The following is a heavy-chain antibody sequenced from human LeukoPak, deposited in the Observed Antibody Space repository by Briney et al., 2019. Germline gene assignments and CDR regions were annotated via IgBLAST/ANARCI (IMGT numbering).Heavy chain of an antibody. CDR1: GDSITSTYY. V-gene: IGHV4-38-2*02. Sequence: SETLSLTCNVSGDSITSTYYWGWIRQPPGKGPWGFGIISHSGNTYYNPSIKSRVTISVDTSKNHFSLNLSAVTAADTAVYFCARDDTYFYDSSGHGFDFWGPGTLVTVSS. CDR2: ISHSGNT. J-gene: IGHJ4*02. D-gene: IGHD3-22*01. CDR3: ARDDTYFYDSSGHGFDF.